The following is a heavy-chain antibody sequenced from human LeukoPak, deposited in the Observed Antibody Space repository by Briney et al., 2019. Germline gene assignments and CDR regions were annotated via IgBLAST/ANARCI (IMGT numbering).Heavy chain of an antibody. CDR2: INTDGSVT. D-gene: IGHD3-22*01. CDR1: GFTFSNYE. Sequence: GGSLRLSCAASGFTFSNYEMHWVRQAPGKGLVWVSRINTDGSVTSHADSVRGRFTISRGNAKNTLYLQMNSLRAEDTAVYYCAREYYDSSGYHFEYWGQGTLVTVSS. J-gene: IGHJ4*02. V-gene: IGHV3-74*01. CDR3: AREYYDSSGYHFEY.